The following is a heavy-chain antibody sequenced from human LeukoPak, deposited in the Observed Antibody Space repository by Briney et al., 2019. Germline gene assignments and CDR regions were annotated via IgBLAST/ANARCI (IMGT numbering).Heavy chain of an antibody. J-gene: IGHJ4*02. V-gene: IGHV3-30*03. CDR1: GFTCSRYG. D-gene: IGHD3-10*01. CDR2: ISYDGSNT. CDR3: ARTLMEQVVRGGFDY. Sequence: GGSLRLSCAASGFTCSRYGMHWVRQAPGKGLEWVAVISYDGSNTYYADSVKGRFTISRDNSKNTLYLQMNSLRAGDTAVYYCARTLMEQVVRGGFDYWGQGTQVTVSS.